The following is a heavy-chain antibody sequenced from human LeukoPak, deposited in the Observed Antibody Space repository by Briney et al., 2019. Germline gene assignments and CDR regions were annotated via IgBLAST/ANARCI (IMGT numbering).Heavy chain of an antibody. CDR1: GFTFSSYS. J-gene: IGHJ4*02. CDR2: ISSSSSYI. D-gene: IGHD3-10*01. V-gene: IGHV3-21*01. Sequence: GGSLRLSCAASGFTFSSYSMSWVRQAPGKGLEWVSSISSSSSYIHYADSVKGRFTISRDNAKNSLYLQMNSLRAEDTAVYYCATEQAVRNYYFDYWGQGTLVTVSS. CDR3: ATEQAVRNYYFDY.